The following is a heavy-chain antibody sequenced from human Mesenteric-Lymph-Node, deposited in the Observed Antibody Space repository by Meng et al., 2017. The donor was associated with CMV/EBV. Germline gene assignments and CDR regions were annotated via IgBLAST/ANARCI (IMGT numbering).Heavy chain of an antibody. V-gene: IGHV3-30-3*01. D-gene: IGHD2-15*01. CDR2: ISYDGSNK. Sequence: GESLKISCAASGFTFSSYAMHWVRQAPGKGLEWVAVISYDGSNKYYADSVKGRFTISRDNAKNSLYLQMNSLRAEDTGLYYCVGGGLQYFDYWGQGTMVTVSS. CDR3: VGGGLQYFDY. J-gene: IGHJ4*02. CDR1: GFTFSSYA.